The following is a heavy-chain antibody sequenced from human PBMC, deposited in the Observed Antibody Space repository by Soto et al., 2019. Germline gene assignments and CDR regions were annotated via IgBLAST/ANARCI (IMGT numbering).Heavy chain of an antibody. CDR1: GFTFSSYA. CDR3: ATRGGIVVVTAKDAFDI. J-gene: IGHJ3*02. CDR2: ISYDGSNK. D-gene: IGHD2-21*02. V-gene: IGHV3-30-3*01. Sequence: QVQLVESGGGVVQPGRSLRLSCAASGFTFSSYAMHWVRQAPGKGLEWVAVISYDGSNKYYADSVKGRFTISRDNSKNTLYLPMNRMRAEDTAVYYCATRGGIVVVTAKDAFDIWGQGTMVTVSS.